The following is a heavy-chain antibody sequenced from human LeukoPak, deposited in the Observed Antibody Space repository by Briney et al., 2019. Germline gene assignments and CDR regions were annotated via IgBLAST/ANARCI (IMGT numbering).Heavy chain of an antibody. CDR3: ARDYYDSSGYSRFDP. D-gene: IGHD3-22*01. J-gene: IGHJ5*02. CDR2: INPNSGGT. V-gene: IGHV1-2*02. CDR1: GYTFTGYY. Sequence: ASVKVSCKASGYTFTGYYMHWVRQAPGQGLEWMGWINPNSGGTDYAQKFQGRVTMTKDTSISTAYMEVSRLRSDDTAVYYCARDYYDSSGYSRFDPWGQGTLVTVSS.